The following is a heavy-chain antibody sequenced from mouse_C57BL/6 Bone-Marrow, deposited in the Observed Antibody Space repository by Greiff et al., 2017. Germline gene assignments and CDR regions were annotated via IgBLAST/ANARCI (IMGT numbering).Heavy chain of an antibody. D-gene: IGHD1-1*01. CDR2: INPSSGYT. J-gene: IGHJ4*01. V-gene: IGHV1-7*01. Sequence: VQLQESGAELAKPGASVKLSCKASGYTFTSYWMHWVKQRPGQGLEWIGYINPSSGYTKYNQKFKDKATLTADKSSSTAYMQLSSLTYEDSAVYYCARRTPMYYYGSSYENARDYWGQGTSVTVSS. CDR3: ARRTPMYYYGSSYENARDY. CDR1: GYTFTSYW.